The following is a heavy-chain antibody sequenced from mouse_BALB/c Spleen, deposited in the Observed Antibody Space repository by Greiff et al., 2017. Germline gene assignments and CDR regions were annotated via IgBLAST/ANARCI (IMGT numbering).Heavy chain of an antibody. D-gene: IGHD1-2*01. V-gene: IGHV1-18*01. CDR1: GYTFTDYN. CDR2: VNPNNGGT. CDR3: ARAGRLRIAMDY. Sequence: VQLQQSGPELVKPGASVKIPCKASGYTFTDYNMDWVKQSHGKSLEWIGDVNPNNGGTIYNQKFKGKATLTVDKSSSTAYMELRSLTSEDTAVYYCARAGRLRIAMDYWGQGTSVTVSS. J-gene: IGHJ4*01.